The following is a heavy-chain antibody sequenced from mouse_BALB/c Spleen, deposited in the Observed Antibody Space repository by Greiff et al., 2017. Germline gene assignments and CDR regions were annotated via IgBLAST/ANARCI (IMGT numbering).Heavy chain of an antibody. J-gene: IGHJ2*01. V-gene: IGHV1-7*01. CDR1: GYTFTSYW. D-gene: IGHD1-1*01. CDR2: INPSTGYT. CDR3: ARRSSITTVVDFDY. Sequence: LQESGAELAKPGASVKMSCKASGYTFTSYWMHWVKQRPGQGLEWIGYINPSTGYTEYNQKFKDKATLTADKSSSTAYMQLSSLTSEDSAVYYCARRSSITTVVDFDYWGQGTTLTVSS.